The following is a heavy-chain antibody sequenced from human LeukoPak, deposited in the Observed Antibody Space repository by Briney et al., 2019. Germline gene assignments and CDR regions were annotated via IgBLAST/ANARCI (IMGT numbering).Heavy chain of an antibody. J-gene: IGHJ4*02. Sequence: ASVKVSCKASGYTFTSYGISWVRQAPGQGLEWMGWISAYNGNTNYAQKLQGRVTMTTDTSTSTAYMELRSLRSDDTAVYYCARAGTMVRGVIIGLIRGRANSNFDYWGQGTLVTVSS. CDR1: GYTFTSYG. V-gene: IGHV1-18*01. D-gene: IGHD3-10*01. CDR2: ISAYNGNT. CDR3: ARAGTMVRGVIIGLIRGRANSNFDY.